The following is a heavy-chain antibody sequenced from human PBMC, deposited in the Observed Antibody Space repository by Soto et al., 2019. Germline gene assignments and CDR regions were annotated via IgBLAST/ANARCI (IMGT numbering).Heavy chain of an antibody. CDR1: GGTFRSYT. Sequence: QVQLVQSGAEVKKPGSSVKVSCKASGGTFRSYTFSWVRQAPGQGLEWMGGIVPLFGSTNNAEVFQGRLTITADESKTTVYMELTSLTSDDTAVYFCARDADLVTSHRPRGAFDIWGQGTLVTVSS. CDR2: IVPLFGST. CDR3: ARDADLVTSHRPRGAFDI. D-gene: IGHD3-9*01. V-gene: IGHV1-69*01. J-gene: IGHJ3*02.